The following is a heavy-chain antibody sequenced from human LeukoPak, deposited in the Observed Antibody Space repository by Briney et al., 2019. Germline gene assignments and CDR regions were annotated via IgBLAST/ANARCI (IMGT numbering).Heavy chain of an antibody. V-gene: IGHV4-59*13. D-gene: IGHD6-19*01. Sequence: SETLSLTCTVSGASISSYCWSWMRQPPGKGLEWIGDICYSGSTNYNPSLKSRVTISEDTSKNQFSLKLSSVTAADTAVYYCARARVAVAGFDYWGQGTLVTVSS. CDR3: ARARVAVAGFDY. J-gene: IGHJ4*02. CDR1: GASISSYC. CDR2: ICYSGST.